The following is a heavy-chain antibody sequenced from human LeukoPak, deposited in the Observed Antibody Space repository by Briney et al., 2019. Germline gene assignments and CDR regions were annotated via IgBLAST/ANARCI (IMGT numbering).Heavy chain of an antibody. CDR2: IRSKANSYAT. CDR1: GFTFSGSA. J-gene: IGHJ4*02. V-gene: IGHV3-73*01. D-gene: IGHD3-3*01. Sequence: PGGSLRLSCAASGFTFSGSAMHWVRQASGKGVEWSGRIRSKANSYATAYAASVKGRFTISRDDSKNTAYLQMNSLKTEDTAVYYCTSEPYYDFWTGRGSHWGQGTLVTVSS. CDR3: TSEPYYDFWTGRGSH.